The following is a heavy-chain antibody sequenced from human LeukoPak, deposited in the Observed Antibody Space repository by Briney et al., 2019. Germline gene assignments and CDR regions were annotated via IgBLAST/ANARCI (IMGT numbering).Heavy chain of an antibody. J-gene: IGHJ3*02. Sequence: GGSLRLSCAASGFTFSSYEMNWVRQAPGKGLEWVSTISYSGGSTYYADSVKGRFAISRDSSKNTLYLQMNGLRGEDTAVYYCAKDDGGSPPDAFDIWGQGTLVTVSS. V-gene: IGHV3-23*01. CDR2: ISYSGGST. D-gene: IGHD1-26*01. CDR3: AKDDGGSPPDAFDI. CDR1: GFTFSSYE.